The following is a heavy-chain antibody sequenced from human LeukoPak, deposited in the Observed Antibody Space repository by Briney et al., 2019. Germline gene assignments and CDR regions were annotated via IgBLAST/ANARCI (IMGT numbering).Heavy chain of an antibody. CDR2: ISSSSSTI. D-gene: IGHD6-13*01. Sequence: PGGSLRLSCAASGFTFSSYSMNWVRQAPGKGLEWVSYISSSSSTIYYADSVKGRFTISRDNAKNSLYLQMNSLRAEDTAVYYCARDLRIAAAGRSPDYWGQGTLVTVSS. J-gene: IGHJ4*02. CDR1: GFTFSSYS. V-gene: IGHV3-48*01. CDR3: ARDLRIAAAGRSPDY.